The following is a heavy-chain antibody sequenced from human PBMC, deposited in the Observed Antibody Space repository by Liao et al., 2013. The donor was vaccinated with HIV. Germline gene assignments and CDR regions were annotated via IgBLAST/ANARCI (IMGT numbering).Heavy chain of an antibody. J-gene: IGHJ4*02. CDR3: ARGGSFFDD. Sequence: QVQMRESGPRLLKPSQTLSLTCSVSGGSIASYSWNWIRQSAERRLEWIGRVSTTGNSRYNPSLESRVTLSVDTSNNRFSLNLYSVTTADTAMYYCARGGSFFDDWAQGAVVTVSS. V-gene: IGHV4-4*07. CDR1: GGSIASYS. CDR2: VSTTGNS. D-gene: IGHD1-26*01.